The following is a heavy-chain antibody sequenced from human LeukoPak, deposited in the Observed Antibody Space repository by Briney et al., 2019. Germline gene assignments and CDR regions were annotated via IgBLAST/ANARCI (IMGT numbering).Heavy chain of an antibody. CDR2: IYYSGST. CDR3: ARLPYPYDSSGSPPLDY. D-gene: IGHD3-22*01. CDR1: GGSISSSNYY. Sequence: SETLSLTCTVSGGSISSSNYYWGWIRQPPGKGLEWIGSIYYSGSTYCNPSLKSRVTISVDTSKNQCSLKLSSVTAADTAVYYCARLPYPYDSSGSPPLDYWGQGTLVTVSS. V-gene: IGHV4-39*01. J-gene: IGHJ4*02.